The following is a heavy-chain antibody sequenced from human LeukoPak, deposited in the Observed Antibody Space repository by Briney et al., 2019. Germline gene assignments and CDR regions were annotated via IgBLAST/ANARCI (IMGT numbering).Heavy chain of an antibody. CDR2: INPSGGST. D-gene: IGHD3-22*01. J-gene: IGHJ4*02. CDR3: ARGPDFPYDYDSSGYQPFSDY. Sequence: GASVKVSCKASGYTFTSYYMHWVRQAPGQGLEWMGIINPSGGSTSYAQKFQGRVTMTRDTSTSTGHMELSSLRSEDTAVYYWARGPDFPYDYDSSGYQPFSDYSGEGTLVTVSP. CDR1: GYTFTSYY. V-gene: IGHV1-46*01.